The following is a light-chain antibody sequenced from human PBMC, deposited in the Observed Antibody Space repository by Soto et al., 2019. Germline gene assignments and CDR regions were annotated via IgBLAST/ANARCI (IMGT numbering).Light chain of an antibody. V-gene: IGKV3-11*01. J-gene: IGKJ4*01. CDR3: QQRYSWPLT. Sequence: EIVLTQSPATLSLSPGERATLSCRASQSLNIYLAWYQQKPGQAPRLLIYDGSIRAIGISARFSGSGSGTDFTLTISSLEPEDFAVYYCQQRYSWPLTFGGGTEVEIK. CDR1: QSLNIY. CDR2: DGS.